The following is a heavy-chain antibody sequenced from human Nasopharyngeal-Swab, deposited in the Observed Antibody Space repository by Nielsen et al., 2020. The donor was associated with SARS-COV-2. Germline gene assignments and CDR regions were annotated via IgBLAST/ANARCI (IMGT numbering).Heavy chain of an antibody. Sequence: GESLKISCAASGFTFSSYAMSWVRQAPGKGLEWVSAISGSGGSTYYADSVKGRFTISRDNSKNTLYLQMNSLRAEDTAVYYCARDDYVWGSYRYEYWGQGTLVTVSS. CDR2: ISGSGGST. CDR1: GFTFSSYA. CDR3: ARDDYVWGSYRYEY. J-gene: IGHJ4*02. D-gene: IGHD3-16*02. V-gene: IGHV3-23*01.